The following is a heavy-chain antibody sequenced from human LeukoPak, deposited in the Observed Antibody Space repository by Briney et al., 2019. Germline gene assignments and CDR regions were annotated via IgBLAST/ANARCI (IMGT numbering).Heavy chain of an antibody. D-gene: IGHD3-22*01. Sequence: GGSLRLSCAASGFTFSTYAMSWVRQAPGKGLEWVSAISGSGGSTYYADSVKGRFTISRDNSKNTLYLQMNSLRAEDTAVYYCAKKPYDSSGYPKYYFDYWGQGTLVTVSS. CDR3: AKKPYDSSGYPKYYFDY. CDR1: GFTFSTYA. V-gene: IGHV3-23*01. CDR2: ISGSGGST. J-gene: IGHJ4*02.